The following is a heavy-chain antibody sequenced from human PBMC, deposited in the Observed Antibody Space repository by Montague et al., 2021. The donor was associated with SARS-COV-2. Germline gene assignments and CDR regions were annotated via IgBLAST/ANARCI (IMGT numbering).Heavy chain of an antibody. CDR1: GYSIISGYY. CDR2: IYHSGTT. J-gene: IGHJ3*02. Sequence: SETLSLTCTVSGYSIISGYYWGWIRKFPGKGLEWIGSIYHSGTTYYNPSLKSRVTISVDTSKNQFSLKMYSVTAADTAQFYCARDRTFRDGYLDAFEIWGQGTMVPVSS. CDR3: ARDRTFRDGYLDAFEI. D-gene: IGHD5-24*01. V-gene: IGHV4-38-2*02.